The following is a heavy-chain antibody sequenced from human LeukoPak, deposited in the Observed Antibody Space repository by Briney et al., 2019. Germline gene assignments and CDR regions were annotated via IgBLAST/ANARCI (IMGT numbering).Heavy chain of an antibody. V-gene: IGHV1-2*02. CDR2: INPNSGGT. CDR1: GYTFTGYY. J-gene: IGHJ4*02. Sequence: ASVKVSCKASGYTFTGYYTHWVRQAPGQGLEWMGWINPNSGGTNYAQKFQGRVTMTRDTSISTAYMELSRLRSDDTAVYYCARVSGSSWYRKQYYFDYWGQGTLVTVSS. CDR3: ARVSGSSWYRKQYYFDY. D-gene: IGHD6-13*01.